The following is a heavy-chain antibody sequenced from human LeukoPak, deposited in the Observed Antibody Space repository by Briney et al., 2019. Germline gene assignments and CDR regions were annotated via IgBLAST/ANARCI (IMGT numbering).Heavy chain of an antibody. CDR3: ARPRGCGSSRCNNFDY. CDR1: GFTFSGFS. CDR2: MNEYGSEI. J-gene: IGHJ4*02. Sequence: GGSLRLSCAVSGFTFSGFSMSWVRQAPGKGLEGVAKMNEYGSEIFYVDSVKGRFTISRDNAKNSLYLQMNRLRAEDTTVYYCARPRGCGSSRCNNFDYWGQGTLVTVSS. D-gene: IGHD2-2*01. V-gene: IGHV3-7*01.